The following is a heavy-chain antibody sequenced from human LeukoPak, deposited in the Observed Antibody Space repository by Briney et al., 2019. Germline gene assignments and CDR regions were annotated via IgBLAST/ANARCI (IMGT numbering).Heavy chain of an antibody. V-gene: IGHV3-7*01. Sequence: PGGALRLSCVASGFTFSFYWMTWVRQAPGKGLEWLANIKEDGRIQYYLDSVRGRFTISRDNAKTSVYLQLNSLRADDTAVYYCARDVWTGVAVSDYWGQGTLVTVSS. CDR1: GFTFSFYW. D-gene: IGHD6-19*01. CDR2: IKEDGRIQ. CDR3: ARDVWTGVAVSDY. J-gene: IGHJ4*02.